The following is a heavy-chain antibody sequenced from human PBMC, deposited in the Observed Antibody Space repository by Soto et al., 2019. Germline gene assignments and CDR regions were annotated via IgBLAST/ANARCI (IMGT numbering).Heavy chain of an antibody. D-gene: IGHD3-3*01. CDR2: INPNSGGT. CDR3: ARDGHRTRYYDFWSGYPSGYYYRMDV. Sequence: ASVKVSCKASGYTFTGYYMHWVRQAPGQGLEWMGWINPNSGGTNYAQKFQGRVTMTRDTSISTAYMELSRLRSDDTAVYYCARDGHRTRYYDFWSGYPSGYYYRMDVCGQGTTVTVSS. V-gene: IGHV1-2*02. CDR1: GYTFTGYY. J-gene: IGHJ6*02.